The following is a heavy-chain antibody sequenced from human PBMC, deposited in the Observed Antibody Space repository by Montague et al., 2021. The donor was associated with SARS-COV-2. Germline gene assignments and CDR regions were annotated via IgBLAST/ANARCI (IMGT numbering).Heavy chain of an antibody. J-gene: IGHJ5*02. V-gene: IGHV4-59*11. CDR2: IYYSGGI. D-gene: IGHD3-10*01. CDR1: GGSMSDHY. CDR3: ARAVSVRRAVNWFDP. Sequence: ETLSLTCTVSGGSMSDHYWAWIRQPPGKGLEWLAYIYYSGGINSXASXHIRVSMSVDTSKNQFSLKLTSVTAADTAVYYCARAVSVRRAVNWFDPWGQGTLVTVSS.